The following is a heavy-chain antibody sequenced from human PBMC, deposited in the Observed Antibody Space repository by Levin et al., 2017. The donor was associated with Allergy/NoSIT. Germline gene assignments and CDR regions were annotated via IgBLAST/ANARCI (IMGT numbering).Heavy chain of an antibody. J-gene: IGHJ4*02. Sequence: SSETLSLTCTVSGGSISSSSYYWGWIRQPPGKGLEWIGSIYYSGSTYYNPSLKSRVTISVDTSKNQFSLKLSSVTAADTAVYYCARSSRVFRAAGYDYWGQGTLVTVSS. CDR2: IYYSGST. V-gene: IGHV4-39*07. D-gene: IGHD6-13*01. CDR1: GGSISSSSYY. CDR3: ARSSRVFRAAGYDY.